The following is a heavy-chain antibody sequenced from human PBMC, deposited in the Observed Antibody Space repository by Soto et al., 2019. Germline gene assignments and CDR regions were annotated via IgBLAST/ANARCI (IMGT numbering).Heavy chain of an antibody. CDR3: ARDVGPAQRGAGGLFDP. V-gene: IGHV4-31*03. Sequence: SETLSLTCTVSGGSISSGGYYWSWIRQHPGKGLEWIGYIYYSGSTYYNPSLKSRVTISVDTSKNQFSLKLSSVTAADTAVYYCARDVGPAQRGAGGLFDPWGQGTLVTVSS. CDR1: GGSISSGGYY. D-gene: IGHD3-16*01. CDR2: IYYSGST. J-gene: IGHJ5*02.